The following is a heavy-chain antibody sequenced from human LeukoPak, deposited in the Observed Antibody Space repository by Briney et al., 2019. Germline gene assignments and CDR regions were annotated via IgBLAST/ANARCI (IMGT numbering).Heavy chain of an antibody. CDR3: AKAANYLDAFDI. CDR2: ISGSAGIT. D-gene: IGHD2/OR15-2a*01. CDR1: GFTFSSYA. J-gene: IGHJ3*02. Sequence: PGGSLRLSCAASGFTFSSYAMSWVRQAPGKGLKWVSGISGSAGITYYADSVKGRFTISRDNSENTLYLQMSSLGAEDTAVYYCAKAANYLDAFDIWGQGTMVTISS. V-gene: IGHV3-23*01.